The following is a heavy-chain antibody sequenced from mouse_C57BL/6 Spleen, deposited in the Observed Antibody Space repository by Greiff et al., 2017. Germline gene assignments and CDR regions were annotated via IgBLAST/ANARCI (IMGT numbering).Heavy chain of an antibody. CDR2: ISYDGSN. CDR1: GYSITSGYY. J-gene: IGHJ4*01. Sequence: EVKLMESGPGLVKPSQSLSLTCSVTGYSITSGYYWNWIRQFPGNKLEWMGYISYDGSNNYNPSLTNRISITRDTSKNQFFLKLNSVTTEDTATYYCARDSAYYGNYEAMDYWGQGTSVTVSS. D-gene: IGHD2-10*01. V-gene: IGHV3-6*01. CDR3: ARDSAYYGNYEAMDY.